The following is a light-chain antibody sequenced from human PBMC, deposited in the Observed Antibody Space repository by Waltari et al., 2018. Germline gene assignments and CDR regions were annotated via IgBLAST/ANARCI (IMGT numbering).Light chain of an antibody. V-gene: IGKV4-1*01. Sequence: DIVMTQSPDSLAVSLGERATINCKSSQSVLYSSNNKNYLAWYQQKPGQPPKLLIYWASTRESGVPERFSGSGSGTDFTLTISSLQAEDVAVYYCQQYYSNPPTFGQGTKVEIK. CDR3: QQYYSNPPT. CDR2: WAS. CDR1: QSVLYSSNNKNY. J-gene: IGKJ1*01.